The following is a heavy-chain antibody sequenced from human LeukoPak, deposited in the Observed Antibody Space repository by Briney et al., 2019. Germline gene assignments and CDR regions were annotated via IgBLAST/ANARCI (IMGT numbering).Heavy chain of an antibody. CDR3: ARYSDSSGYYEYGMDV. D-gene: IGHD3-22*01. CDR2: ISGSGGGT. J-gene: IGHJ6*02. CDR1: GVTFSSYV. V-gene: IGHV3-23*01. Sequence: GGSLRLSCEASGVTFSSYVMSWVRQAPGKGPEWVSGISGSGGGTYYADFVKGRFAISRDNSKNTLYLQMNSLRAEDTAVYYCARYSDSSGYYEYGMDVWGQGTTVTVSS.